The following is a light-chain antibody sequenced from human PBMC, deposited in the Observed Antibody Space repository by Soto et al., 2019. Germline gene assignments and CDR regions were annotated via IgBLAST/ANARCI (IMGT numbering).Light chain of an antibody. CDR2: TAS. Sequence: DIQMTQSPSSVSASVGDRVIISCRASQDIDRWLAWFQHKPGKAPKLLISTASSLQSGVPSRFSGSGSGTDFTLTIASLQFEDLATYYCLQSDTFPYTLGLGTKLEIK. CDR3: LQSDTFPYT. CDR1: QDIDRW. V-gene: IGKV1D-12*01. J-gene: IGKJ2*01.